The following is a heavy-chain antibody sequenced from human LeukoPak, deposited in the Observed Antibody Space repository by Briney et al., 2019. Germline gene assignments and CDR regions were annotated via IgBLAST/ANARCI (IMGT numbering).Heavy chain of an antibody. CDR3: ARVGGGGYCSSTSCYARYGMDV. D-gene: IGHD2-2*01. CDR1: AFTFSDYY. CDR2: ISSSGSTI. J-gene: IGHJ6*02. V-gene: IGHV3-11*01. Sequence: GGCLRLSCAASAFTFSDYYMSRIRQAPGKWLEWVSYISSSGSTIYYADSVKGRFTISRDNAKNSLYVQMNSLRAEDTAVYYCARVGGGGYCSSTSCYARYGMDVWGQGTTVTVSS.